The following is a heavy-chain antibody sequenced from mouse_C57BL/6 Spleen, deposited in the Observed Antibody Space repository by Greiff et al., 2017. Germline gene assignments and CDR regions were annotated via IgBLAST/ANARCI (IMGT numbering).Heavy chain of an antibody. J-gene: IGHJ1*03. D-gene: IGHD2-5*01. CDR3: ARWGYSNWYFDV. Sequence: EVQLQQSGPELVKPGASVKISCKASGYTFTDYYMNWVKQSHGKSLEWIGDINPNNGGTSYNQKFKGKATLTVDKSSSTAYMELRSLTSEDSAVYYCARWGYSNWYFDVWGTGTTVTVSS. CDR1: GYTFTDYY. CDR2: INPNNGGT. V-gene: IGHV1-26*01.